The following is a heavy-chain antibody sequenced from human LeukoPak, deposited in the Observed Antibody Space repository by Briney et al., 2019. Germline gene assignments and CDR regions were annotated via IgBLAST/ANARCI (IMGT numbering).Heavy chain of an antibody. D-gene: IGHD1-1*01. CDR3: AKDKVPGDY. Sequence: GGCLRLSCAASGFTFSSYGMSWVRQAPGKGLEWVSAISGSGGSTYYADSVKGRFTISRHNSKNTLYLQMNSLRGEDTAVYYCAKDKVPGDYWGQGTLVTVSS. J-gene: IGHJ4*02. CDR2: ISGSGGST. CDR1: GFTFSSYG. V-gene: IGHV3-23*01.